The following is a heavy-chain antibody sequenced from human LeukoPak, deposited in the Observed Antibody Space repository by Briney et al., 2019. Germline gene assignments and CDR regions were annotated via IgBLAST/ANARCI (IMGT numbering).Heavy chain of an antibody. CDR3: ARGVQGYYDSSGYYYRAYYYGMDV. D-gene: IGHD3-22*01. V-gene: IGHV1-2*04. J-gene: IGHJ6*02. CDR1: GYTFTGYY. CDR2: INPNSGGT. Sequence: ASVKVSCKASGYTFTGYYMHWVRQAPGQGLEWMGWINPNSGGTNYAQKFQGWVTMTRDTSISTAYMELSRLRSDDTAVYYCARGVQGYYDSSGYYYRAYYYGMDVWGQGTTVTVSS.